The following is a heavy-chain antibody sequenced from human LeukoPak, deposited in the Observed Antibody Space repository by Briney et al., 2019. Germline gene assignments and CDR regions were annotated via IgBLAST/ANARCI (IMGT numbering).Heavy chain of an antibody. V-gene: IGHV4-34*01. CDR3: ARKAANRLIVVVVAARNNWFDP. CDR1: GGSFSGYY. D-gene: IGHD2-15*01. J-gene: IGHJ5*02. CDR2: INHSGST. Sequence: SETLSLTCAVYGGSFSGYYWSWIRQPPGKGLEWIGEINHSGSTNYNPSLKSRVTISVDTSKNQFSLKLSSVTAADTAVYYCARKAANRLIVVVVAARNNWFDPWGQGTLVTVSS.